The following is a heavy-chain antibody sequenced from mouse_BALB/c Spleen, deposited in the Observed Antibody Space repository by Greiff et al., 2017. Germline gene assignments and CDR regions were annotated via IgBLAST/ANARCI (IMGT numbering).Heavy chain of an antibody. J-gene: IGHJ4*01. CDR2: ISNLAYSI. Sequence: EVQLVESGGGLVQPGGSRKLSCAASGFTFSDYGMAWVRQAPGKGPEWVAFISNLAYSIYYADTVTGRFTISRENAKNTLYLEMSSLRSEDTAMYYCGRNDDYYQYAMDYWGQGTSVTVSS. V-gene: IGHV5-15*02. CDR1: GFTFSDYG. D-gene: IGHD2-3*01. CDR3: GRNDDYYQYAMDY.